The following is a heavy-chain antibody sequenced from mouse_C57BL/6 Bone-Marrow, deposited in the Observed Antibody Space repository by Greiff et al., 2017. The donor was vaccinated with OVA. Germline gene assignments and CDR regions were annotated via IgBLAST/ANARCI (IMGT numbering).Heavy chain of an antibody. V-gene: IGHV3-6*01. CDR1: GYSITSGYY. D-gene: IGHD2-3*01. CDR3: ARGYGGYYGCAMDY. Sequence: VQLKESGPGLVKPSQSLSLTCSVTGYSITSGYYWNWIRQFPGTLLECMGYLRYDGSNNYNPSLKNRIAITRDTSKNQYFLKLNSVTTEDTARYYCARGYGGYYGCAMDYWGKGTTVTVSS. CDR2: LRYDGSN. J-gene: IGHJ4*01.